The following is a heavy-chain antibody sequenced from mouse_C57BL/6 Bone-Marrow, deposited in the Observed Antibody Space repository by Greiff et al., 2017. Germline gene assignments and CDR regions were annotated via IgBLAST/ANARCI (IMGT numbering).Heavy chain of an antibody. CDR1: GFSLSTFGMG. V-gene: IGHV8-8*01. J-gene: IGHJ3*01. CDR2: IWWDDDK. Sequence: QVTLKESGPGILQPSQTLSLTCSFSGFSLSTFGMGVGWIRQPSGKGLEWLAHIWWDDDKYYNPALKRRLTISKDTSKNQVFLKVANVGTADTATYYCSRIAYLAWFAYWGQGTLVTVSA. CDR3: SRIAYLAWFAY. D-gene: IGHD2-10*01.